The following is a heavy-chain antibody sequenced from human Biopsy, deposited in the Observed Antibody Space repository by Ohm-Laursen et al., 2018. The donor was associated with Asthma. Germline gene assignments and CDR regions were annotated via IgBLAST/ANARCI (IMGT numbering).Heavy chain of an antibody. Sequence: ASVKVSCKTSGYTFNSAGITWARQAPGQGLEWMGWISVYNGNTKVAQELQDRVTMITDTSTSTAYMELRSLRSDDTAVYFCARAVDYSHYYGIDVWSQGTTVTVS. V-gene: IGHV1-18*01. CDR2: ISVYNGNT. CDR3: ARAVDYSHYYGIDV. J-gene: IGHJ6*02. CDR1: GYTFNSAG. D-gene: IGHD3-10*01.